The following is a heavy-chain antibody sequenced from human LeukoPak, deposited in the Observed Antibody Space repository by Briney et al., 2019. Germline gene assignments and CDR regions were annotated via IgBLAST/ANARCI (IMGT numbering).Heavy chain of an antibody. D-gene: IGHD6-13*01. Sequence: SETLSLTCTVSRGSISNYYWSWIRQPPGKGLEWIAYIYYSGNTNYNPSLKSRVTISVDTSRNQLSLKLSSVTAADTAVYYCARHSGERAATGFDYWGQGTLVTVSS. CDR1: RGSISNYY. CDR2: IYYSGNT. V-gene: IGHV4-59*08. CDR3: ARHSGERAATGFDY. J-gene: IGHJ4*02.